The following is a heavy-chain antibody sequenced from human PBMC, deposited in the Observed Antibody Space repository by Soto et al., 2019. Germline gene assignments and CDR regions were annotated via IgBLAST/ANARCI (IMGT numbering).Heavy chain of an antibody. CDR3: AREWGAIVKGYVNWFDP. J-gene: IGHJ5*02. D-gene: IGHD2-15*01. V-gene: IGHV1-69*01. CDR2: IIPIFGTA. Sequence: QVQLVQSGAEVKKPGSSVKVSCKASGGTFSSYAISWVRQAPGQGLEWMGGIIPIFGTANYAQKFQGRVTITADESTSTAYMELSSLRSEDTAVYYCAREWGAIVKGYVNWFDPWGQGTLVTVSS. CDR1: GGTFSSYA.